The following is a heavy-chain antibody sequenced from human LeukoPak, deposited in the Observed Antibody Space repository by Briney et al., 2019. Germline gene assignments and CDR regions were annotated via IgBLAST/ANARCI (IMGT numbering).Heavy chain of an antibody. CDR3: ARDLIGGNAYDY. Sequence: GESLKISCAASGFTFSSYSMNWVRQAPGKGPEWIAYVTSSSRTIYYADSVKGRFTISRDNAKSSLYLQLDSLRAEDTAVYYCARDLIGGNAYDYWGQGALVTVSS. CDR1: GFTFSSYS. CDR2: VTSSSRTI. V-gene: IGHV3-48*01. D-gene: IGHD2-15*01. J-gene: IGHJ4*02.